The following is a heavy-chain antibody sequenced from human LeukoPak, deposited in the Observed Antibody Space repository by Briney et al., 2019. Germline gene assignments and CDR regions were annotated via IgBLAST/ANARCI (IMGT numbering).Heavy chain of an antibody. D-gene: IGHD5-18*01. CDR3: ARGGYHAYYLDY. Sequence: GGSLRLSCAASGFNFSDYYMSWIRQAPGKGLEGVSYISNSGNIIYYADSVKGRFTISRDNAKNTLYLQMNSLRAEDTAVYYCARGGYHAYYLDYWGQGSLVTVSS. J-gene: IGHJ4*02. CDR2: ISNSGNII. V-gene: IGHV3-11*04. CDR1: GFNFSDYY.